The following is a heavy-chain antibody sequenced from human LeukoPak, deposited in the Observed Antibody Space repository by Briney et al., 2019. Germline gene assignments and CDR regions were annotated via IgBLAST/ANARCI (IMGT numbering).Heavy chain of an antibody. J-gene: IGHJ4*02. CDR2: INPNSGGT. V-gene: IGHV1-2*02. D-gene: IGHD6-13*01. CDR3: ARDRRAAALPFDY. Sequence: ASVKVSCKASGYTFTGYYTHWVRQAPGQGLEWMGWINPNSGGTNYAQKFQGRVTMTRDTSISTAYMELSRLRSDDTAVYYCARDRRAAALPFDYWGRGTLVTVSS. CDR1: GYTFTGYY.